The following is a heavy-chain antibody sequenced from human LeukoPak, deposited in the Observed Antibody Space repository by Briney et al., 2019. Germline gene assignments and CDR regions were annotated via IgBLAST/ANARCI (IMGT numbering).Heavy chain of an antibody. D-gene: IGHD3-22*01. CDR1: GFTFSSYW. J-gene: IGHJ4*02. V-gene: IGHV3-7*01. CDR3: AREGVVVITQVDY. Sequence: GGSLRFSCAASGFTFSSYWMSWVGQAPGKRLEWVANIKQDGSEKYYVDSVKGRLTISRDNAKNSLYLQMNSLRAEDTAVYYCAREGVVVITQVDYWGQGTLVTVSS. CDR2: IKQDGSEK.